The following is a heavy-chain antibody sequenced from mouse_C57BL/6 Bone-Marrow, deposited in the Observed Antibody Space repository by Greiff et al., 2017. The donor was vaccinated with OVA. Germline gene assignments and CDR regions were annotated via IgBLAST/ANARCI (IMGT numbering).Heavy chain of an antibody. CDR2: IRSKSNNYAT. J-gene: IGHJ3*01. V-gene: IGHV10-1*01. CDR3: VRHEGPQGFAY. CDR1: GFSFNTYA. Sequence: EVKLVESGGGLVQPKGSLKLSCAASGFSFNTYAMNWVRQAPGKGLEWVARIRSKSNNYATYYADSVKDRFTISRDDSESMLYLQMNNLKTEDTAMYYCVRHEGPQGFAYWGQGTLVTVSA.